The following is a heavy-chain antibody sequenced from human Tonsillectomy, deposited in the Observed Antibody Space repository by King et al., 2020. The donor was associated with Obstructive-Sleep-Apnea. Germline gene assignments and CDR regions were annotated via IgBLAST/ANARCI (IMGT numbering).Heavy chain of an antibody. J-gene: IGHJ6*02. CDR1: GFTFSSHA. V-gene: IGHV3-23*04. CDR2: ISGRGGRM. CDR3: AKTIGLVSTIFGVVDYGMDV. Sequence: VQLVESGGGLVQPGGSLRLSCAASGFTFSSHAMHWVRQAPGKGLEWVSGISGRGGRMYYADSGKGRFTIARDNSKNTLSLQMNSLRAEDTAVYFCAKTIGLVSTIFGVVDYGMDVWGQGTTVTVSS. D-gene: IGHD3-3*01.